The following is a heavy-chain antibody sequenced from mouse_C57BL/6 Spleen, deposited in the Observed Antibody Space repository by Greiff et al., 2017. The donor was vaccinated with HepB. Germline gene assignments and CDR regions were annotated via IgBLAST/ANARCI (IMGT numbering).Heavy chain of an antibody. CDR2: ISSCSSTI. CDR1: GFTFSDYG. V-gene: IGHV5-17*01. Sequence: EVKLQEPGGGLVKPGGSLKLSCAASGFTFSDYGMHWVRQAPEKGLEWVAYISSCSSTIDYADTVKGRFTISRDNAKNTLFLQMTSLRSEDTAMYYCERVLRSYWYFDVWGTGTTVTVSS. CDR3: ERVLRSYWYFDV. J-gene: IGHJ1*03. D-gene: IGHD1-1*01.